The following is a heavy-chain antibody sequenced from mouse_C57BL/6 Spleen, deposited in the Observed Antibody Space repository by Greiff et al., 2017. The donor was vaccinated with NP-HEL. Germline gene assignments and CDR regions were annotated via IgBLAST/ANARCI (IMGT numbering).Heavy chain of an antibody. CDR2: IHPNSGST. J-gene: IGHJ4*01. V-gene: IGHV1-64*01. D-gene: IGHD2-5*01. CDR3: ARSRYSNYVLYYAMDY. Sequence: VKLLQPGAELVKPGASVKLSCKASGYTFTSYWMHWVKQRPGQGLEWIGMIHPNSGSTNYNEKFKSKATLTVDKSSSTAYMQLSSLTSEDSAVYYCARSRYSNYVLYYAMDYWGQGTSVTVSS. CDR1: GYTFTSYW.